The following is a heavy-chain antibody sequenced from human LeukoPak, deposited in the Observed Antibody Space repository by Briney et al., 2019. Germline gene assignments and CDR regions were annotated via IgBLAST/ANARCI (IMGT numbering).Heavy chain of an antibody. D-gene: IGHD3-3*01. V-gene: IGHV3-23*01. Sequence: GGSLRLSCAASGFTFSSYAMSWVRQAPGKGLEWVSAISGSGGSTYYADSVKGRFTISRDNSKNSLYLQMNSLRAEDTAVYYCARGRITIFGVVTSYYFDYWGQGTLVTVSS. CDR1: GFTFSSYA. CDR2: ISGSGGST. CDR3: ARGRITIFGVVTSYYFDY. J-gene: IGHJ4*02.